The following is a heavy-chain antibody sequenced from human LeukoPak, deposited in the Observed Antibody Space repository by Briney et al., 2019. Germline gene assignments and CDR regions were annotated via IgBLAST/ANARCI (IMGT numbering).Heavy chain of an antibody. CDR2: ISSYGTTI. CDR3: ARVKVAPAGVDY. V-gene: IGHV3-48*03. CDR1: GFTLNTYE. Sequence: GGSLRLSCAASGFTLNTYEMNWVRQAPGKGLEWVSYISSYGTTIYSADSVKGRFTISRDNTKNSLYLQMNSLRAEDTAVYYCARVKVAPAGVDYWGQGTLVTVSS. J-gene: IGHJ4*02. D-gene: IGHD6-13*01.